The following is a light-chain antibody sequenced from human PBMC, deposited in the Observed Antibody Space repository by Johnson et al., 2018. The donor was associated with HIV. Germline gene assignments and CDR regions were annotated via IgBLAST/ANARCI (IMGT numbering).Light chain of an antibody. J-gene: IGLJ1*01. CDR1: SSNIGNNY. CDR3: GTLDNSLTSFYV. Sequence: QSVLTQPPSVSAAPGQNITISCSGNSSNIGNNYISWYQQLPGTAPKILIYDNDQRPLGIPDRFSGSKSGTSATLAITGLQPGDEADYYCGTLDNSLTSFYVFGTATKVTVL. V-gene: IGLV1-51*01. CDR2: DND.